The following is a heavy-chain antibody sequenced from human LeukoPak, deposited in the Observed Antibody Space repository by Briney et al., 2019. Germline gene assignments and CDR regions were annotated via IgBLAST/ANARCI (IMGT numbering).Heavy chain of an antibody. J-gene: IGHJ4*02. CDR2: MNPNSGTT. CDR1: GYTFTNYD. V-gene: IGHV1-8*01. Sequence: ASVKVSCKASGYTFTNYDINWVRQATGQGLEWMGYMNPNSGTTTYAQKFQGRVTMTRNTSISTAYMELSSLRSEDTAVYYCARVPRELGGYWGQGTLVTVSS. CDR3: ARVPRELGGY. D-gene: IGHD3-16*01.